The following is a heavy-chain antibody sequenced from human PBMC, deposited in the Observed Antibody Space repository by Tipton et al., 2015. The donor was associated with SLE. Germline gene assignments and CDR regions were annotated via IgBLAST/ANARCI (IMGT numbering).Heavy chain of an antibody. Sequence: DSVKGRFTTSRDNSKNTLYLQMNSLRAEDTAVFHCARELLWFRGYGMDVWGQGTTVTVSS. CDR3: ARELLWFRGYGMDV. V-gene: IGHV3-30*01. J-gene: IGHJ6*02. D-gene: IGHD3-10*01.